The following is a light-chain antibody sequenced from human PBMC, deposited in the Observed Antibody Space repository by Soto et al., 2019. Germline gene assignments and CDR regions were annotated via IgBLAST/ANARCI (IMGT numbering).Light chain of an antibody. CDR2: AAS. V-gene: IGKV1-39*01. J-gene: IGKJ2*01. Sequence: DIQMTQSPSSLSASVGDRVTITCRASQSIGKYLNWFQQKPGKAPKLLIFAASSLQSGVPSRFSGSGSGTDFILTISSLQPEDFATYYCQQSYRTPPFTFGQGTKLEI. CDR1: QSIGKY. CDR3: QQSYRTPPFT.